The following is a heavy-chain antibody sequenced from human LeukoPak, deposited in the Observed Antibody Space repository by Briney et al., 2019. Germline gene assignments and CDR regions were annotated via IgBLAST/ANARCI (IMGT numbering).Heavy chain of an antibody. CDR1: GFTFSSYS. J-gene: IGHJ4*02. Sequence: GGSLRLSCAASGFTFSSYSMNWVRQAPGKGLEWVSYISSTSVNTHYADSVKGRFTISRDNAKHSLYLQMNSLRAEDTAVYYCARDLHPRYYLPDYWGQGTLVTVSS. D-gene: IGHD1-26*01. V-gene: IGHV3-48*01. CDR3: ARDLHPRYYLPDY. CDR2: ISSTSVNT.